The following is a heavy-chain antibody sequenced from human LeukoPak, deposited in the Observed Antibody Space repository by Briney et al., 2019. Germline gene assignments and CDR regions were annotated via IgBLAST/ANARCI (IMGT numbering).Heavy chain of an antibody. V-gene: IGHV3-30-3*01. CDR1: GFTFSSYA. J-gene: IGHJ4*02. Sequence: GGSLRLSCAASGFTFSSYAMHWVRQAPGKGLEWVAVISDDGTFTLYGDSVRGRFTISRDSSKNTLYLQMNSLRPEDTAVYYCARDPYRDAPDYFDYWGQGTLVTVSS. CDR2: ISDDGTFT. CDR3: ARDPYRDAPDYFDY.